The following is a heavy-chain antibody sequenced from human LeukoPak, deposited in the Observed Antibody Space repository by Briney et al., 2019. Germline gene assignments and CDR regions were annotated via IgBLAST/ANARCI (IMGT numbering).Heavy chain of an antibody. Sequence: SETLSPTCTVSGGSISSGDYYWSWIRQHPGKGLEWIGYIYYSGSTYYNPSLKSRVTISVDTSKNQFSLKLSSVTAADTAVYYCARGLSAIVYWGQGTLVTVSS. CDR2: IYYSGST. J-gene: IGHJ4*02. CDR3: ARGLSAIVY. D-gene: IGHD2-15*01. V-gene: IGHV4-31*03. CDR1: GGSISSGDYY.